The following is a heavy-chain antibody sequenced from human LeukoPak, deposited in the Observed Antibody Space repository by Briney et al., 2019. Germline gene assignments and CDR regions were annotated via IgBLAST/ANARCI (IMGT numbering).Heavy chain of an antibody. J-gene: IGHJ4*02. D-gene: IGHD3-22*01. CDR3: ASQPYYFDSSGYYDY. V-gene: IGHV1-2*02. CDR2: IYPNTGGT. Sequence: ASVKVSCKASGYTFSGYYMHWVRQAPGQGLEWMGWIYPNTGGTNYAQKFQGRVTMTRDTSISTTYMELSRLRSDDTAVYYCASQPYYFDSSGYYDYWGQGTLVTVSS. CDR1: GYTFSGYY.